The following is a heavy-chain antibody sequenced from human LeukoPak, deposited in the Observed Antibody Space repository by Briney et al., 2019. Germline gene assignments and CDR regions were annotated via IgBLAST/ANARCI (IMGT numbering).Heavy chain of an antibody. D-gene: IGHD3-9*01. Sequence: ASVKVSCKASGYTFTGYYMHWVRQAPGQGLEWMGWINPNSGGTNYAQKFQGWVTMTRDTSISTAYMELSRLRSDDTAVYYCARGGRLRYFDWSYHYFDYWGQGTLVTVSS. J-gene: IGHJ4*02. CDR2: INPNSGGT. V-gene: IGHV1-2*04. CDR1: GYTFTGYY. CDR3: ARGGRLRYFDWSYHYFDY.